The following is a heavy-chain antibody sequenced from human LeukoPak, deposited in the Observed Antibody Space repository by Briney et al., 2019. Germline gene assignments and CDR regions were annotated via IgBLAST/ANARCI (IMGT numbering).Heavy chain of an antibody. CDR2: IAYDGNSR. J-gene: IGHJ4*02. D-gene: IGHD1-14*01. CDR1: GFIFGNYA. V-gene: IGHV3-23*01. Sequence: GGSLRLSCAASGFIFGNYAMAWGRQAPGKGLEWVSAIAYDGNSRDYAHSVRGRFTISTDNSKSTLYLDMNNLRAEDTALYYCSKGVGGTPDNWGLGTLVTVSS. CDR3: SKGVGGTPDN.